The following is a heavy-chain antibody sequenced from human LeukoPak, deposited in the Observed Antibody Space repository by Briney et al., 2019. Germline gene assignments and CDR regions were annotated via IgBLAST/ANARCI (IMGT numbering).Heavy chain of an antibody. D-gene: IGHD6-13*01. CDR2: MNPNSGNT. Sequence: ASVKVSCKASGYTFTSYDINWVRQATGQGLEWMGWMNPNSGNTGYAQKFQGRVTMTRNTSISTAYMELSSLRSEDTAVYYCARGLDRSSWFYYYYGMDVWGQGTTVTVSS. CDR3: ARGLDRSSWFYYYYGMDV. V-gene: IGHV1-8*01. J-gene: IGHJ6*02. CDR1: GYTFTSYD.